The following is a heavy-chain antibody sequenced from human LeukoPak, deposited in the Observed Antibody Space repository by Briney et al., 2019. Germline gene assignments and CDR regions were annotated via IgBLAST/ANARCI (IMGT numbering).Heavy chain of an antibody. CDR1: GFTFSSYG. J-gene: IGHJ4*02. D-gene: IGHD1-1*01. V-gene: IGHV3-30*18. CDR3: AKAGSSYYFDY. CDR2: ISYDGSNK. Sequence: GRSLRLSCAASGFTFSSYGMHWVRQAPGKGLEWVAVISYDGSNKYYADSVKGRFTISRDNSKNTLYLRMNSLRAEDTAVYYCAKAGSSYYFDYWGQGTLVTVSS.